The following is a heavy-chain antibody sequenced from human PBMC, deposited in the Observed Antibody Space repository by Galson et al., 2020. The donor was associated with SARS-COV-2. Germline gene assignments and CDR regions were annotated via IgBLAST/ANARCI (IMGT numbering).Heavy chain of an antibody. Sequence: ASETLSLTCAVSGDSVTAYYWSWLRQSPGNGLEWIGSVYYTGYTNFNPSLKSRLTISVDTSKNHFSLKLKSVTAADTAIYYCAGFMGRNWFDPWGQGTLVSVSS. CDR3: AGFMGRNWFDP. CDR1: GDSVTAYY. V-gene: IGHV4-59*02. J-gene: IGHJ5*02. CDR2: VYYTGYT. D-gene: IGHD3-10*01.